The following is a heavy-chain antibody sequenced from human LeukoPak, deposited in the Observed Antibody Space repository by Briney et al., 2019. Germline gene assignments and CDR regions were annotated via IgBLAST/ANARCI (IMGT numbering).Heavy chain of an antibody. V-gene: IGHV3-73*01. CDR2: IRSKADSYAT. J-gene: IGHJ4*02. CDR1: GFTLSDAA. Sequence: GGSLRLSCAASGFTLSDAAMHWVRQASGKGPEWVGRIRSKADSYATAYAASVKGRFTISRDDSKNTAFLQMNSLETEDTAVYDCTSVEGDCTTSSCPDYWGQGTLVTVSS. CDR3: TSVEGDCTTSSCPDY. D-gene: IGHD2-2*01.